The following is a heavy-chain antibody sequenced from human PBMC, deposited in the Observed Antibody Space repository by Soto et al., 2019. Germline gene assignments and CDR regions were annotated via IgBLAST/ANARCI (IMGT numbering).Heavy chain of an antibody. V-gene: IGHV1-69*01. CDR2: IIPIFGTA. CDR3: ARDGDYSRTFKYYYYYGMDV. CDR1: GGTFSSYA. J-gene: IGHJ6*02. D-gene: IGHD4-4*01. Sequence: QVQLVQSGAEVKKPGSSAKVSCKASGGTFSSYAISWVRQAPGQGLEWMGGIIPIFGTANYAQKFQGRVTITADESTSTAYMELSSLRSEDTAVYYCARDGDYSRTFKYYYYYGMDVWGQGTTVTVSS.